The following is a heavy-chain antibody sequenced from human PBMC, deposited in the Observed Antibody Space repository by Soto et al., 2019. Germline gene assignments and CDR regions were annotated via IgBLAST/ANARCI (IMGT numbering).Heavy chain of an antibody. CDR1: GYTFTSYG. CDR3: ARGGYYDSSGSRNYHYYGMNV. Sequence: GASVKVSCKASGYTFTSYGISWVRQAPGQGLEWLGWISPYDDNTNYAQILQGRVSMTTDTSSNTAYMELRSLRSDDTAMYYCARGGYYDSSGSRNYHYYGMNVWGQGTTVTVSS. CDR2: ISPYDDNT. D-gene: IGHD3-22*01. V-gene: IGHV1-18*01. J-gene: IGHJ6*02.